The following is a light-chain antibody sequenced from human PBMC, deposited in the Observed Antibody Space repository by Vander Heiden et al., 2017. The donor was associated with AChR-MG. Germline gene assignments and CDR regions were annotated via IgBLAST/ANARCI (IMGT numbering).Light chain of an antibody. J-gene: IGLJ3*02. CDR3: NSYRDDGTWV. V-gene: IGLV2-14*03. CDR2: DVS. Sequence: QSALTQPASVSVSPGQSVTISCTGTTSDIAIYDLVPSYQQHPGNPPILMIFDVSKRPSGVSGRFSGSKSGNTASPTISGLQAEDEADYYCNSYRDDGTWVFGGGTKLTVL. CDR1: TSDIAIYDL.